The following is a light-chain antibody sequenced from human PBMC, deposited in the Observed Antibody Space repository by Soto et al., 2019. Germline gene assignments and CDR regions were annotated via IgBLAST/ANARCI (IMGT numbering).Light chain of an antibody. CDR3: CSYTRSGTLI. CDR1: SGDIGDYNY. J-gene: IGLJ1*01. V-gene: IGLV2-14*01. Sequence: QSVLTQPASVSGSPGQSITISCVGTSGDIGDYNYVSWYQQHPVKVPKVIIYDVSNRPSGVFYRFSGTKSGNTASLTVSGLQAEDEADYYCCSYTRSGTLIFGTGTKVTVL. CDR2: DVS.